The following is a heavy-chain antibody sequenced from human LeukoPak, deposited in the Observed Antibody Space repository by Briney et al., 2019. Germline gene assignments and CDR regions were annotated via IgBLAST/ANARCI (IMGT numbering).Heavy chain of an antibody. V-gene: IGHV1-18*01. CDR2: ISGNNDNT. CDR3: ARDGYFDY. CDR1: GYTFISYG. J-gene: IGHJ4*02. Sequence: ASVKVSCKASGYTFISYGIGWVRQAPGQGLEWMGWISGNNDNTNYAQKIQGRVTMTTDTSTSTAYMELRSLRSDDTAVYYCARDGYFDYWGQGTLVTVSS.